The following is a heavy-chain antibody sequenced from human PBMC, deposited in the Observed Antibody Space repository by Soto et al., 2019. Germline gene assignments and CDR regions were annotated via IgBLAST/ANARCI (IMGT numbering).Heavy chain of an antibody. V-gene: IGHV4-59*08. J-gene: IGHJ6*02. CDR1: GGSIGSYY. CDR2: IYESGST. Sequence: SETLSLTCTVSGGSIGSYYWSWIRQPPGKGLEWIGYIYESGSTNSNPSLQSRVTISVDTSKNQFSLKLSSVTAADTAVYYCARHRHSSSSVYYYGMDVWGQGTTVTVSS. CDR3: ARHRHSSSSVYYYGMDV. D-gene: IGHD6-6*01.